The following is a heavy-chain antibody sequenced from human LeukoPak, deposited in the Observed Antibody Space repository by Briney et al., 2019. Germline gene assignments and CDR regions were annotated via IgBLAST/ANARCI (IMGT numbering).Heavy chain of an antibody. CDR1: GFTFDDYG. J-gene: IGHJ6*03. CDR3: ARALYSRDNYMDV. D-gene: IGHD4-11*01. CDR2: ISKTGRDI. V-gene: IGHV3-20*04. Sequence: GGSLRLSCAASGFTFDDYGMSWVRQAPGKGLEWVSYISKTGRDIYYAASVKGRFTISRDNAENSLYLQMNTLRDEDTAVYYCARALYSRDNYMDVWGKGTTVIVSS.